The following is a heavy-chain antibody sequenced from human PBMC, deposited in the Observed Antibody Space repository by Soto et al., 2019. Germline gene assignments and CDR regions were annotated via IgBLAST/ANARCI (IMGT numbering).Heavy chain of an antibody. V-gene: IGHV6-1*01. Sequence: QTPSLTSAISGDGVSSNSATSDCIRQSPSRSLEWLGRTYYRSRWYNDYAVSVKSRITINPETSKNQFSLQLNSVTPEDTAVYYCAGTTSLQWYYMDVWGKGTTVTVSS. J-gene: IGHJ6*03. CDR2: TYYRSRWYN. CDR3: AGTTSLQWYYMDV. D-gene: IGHD1-7*01. CDR1: GDGVSSNSAT.